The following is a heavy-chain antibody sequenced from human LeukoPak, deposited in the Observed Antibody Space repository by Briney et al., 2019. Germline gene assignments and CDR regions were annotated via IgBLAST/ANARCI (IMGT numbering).Heavy chain of an antibody. CDR1: GFTVSSNY. CDR3: ATLLSSSYYFDY. Sequence: PGGSLRLSCAASGFTVSSNYMSWVRQAPGKGLEWIGNIYHSGITYYNLYNPSLKSRVIISVDTSKNHFSLKLSSVTAADTAVYFCATLLSSSYYFDYWGQGTLVTVSS. D-gene: IGHD3-10*02. V-gene: IGHV4-59*04. J-gene: IGHJ4*02. CDR2: IYHSGIT.